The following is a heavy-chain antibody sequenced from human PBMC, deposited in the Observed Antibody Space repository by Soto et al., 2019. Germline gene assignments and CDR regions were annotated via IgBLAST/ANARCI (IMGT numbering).Heavy chain of an antibody. CDR3: ARGSYYDSSGYYYFLDY. D-gene: IGHD3-22*01. V-gene: IGHV4-30-2*01. CDR2: IYHSGST. CDR1: GCSISSGGYS. J-gene: IGHJ4*02. Sequence: PAETLSLTCAVSGCSISSGGYSWSWIRHPPGKGLEWIVYIYHSGSTYYNPSLKSRVTISVDRSKNQFSLKLSSVTAADTAVYYCARGSYYDSSGYYYFLDYWGQGTLVTVS.